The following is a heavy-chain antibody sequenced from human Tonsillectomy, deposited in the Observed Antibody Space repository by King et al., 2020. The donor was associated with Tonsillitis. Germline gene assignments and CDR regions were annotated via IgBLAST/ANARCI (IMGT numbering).Heavy chain of an antibody. CDR2: INHSGST. CDR1: GGSCSGYY. Sequence: VQLQQWGAGLLKPSETLSLTCAVYGGSCSGYYWSWIRQSPGKGLEWIGEINHSGSTNYKPSLKSRVTISVDTPKNHFSLKQSSVTAADTAVYYCARGGYTYAYRNDAFDIWGQGTMVTVSS. J-gene: IGHJ3*02. V-gene: IGHV4-34*01. CDR3: ARGGYTYAYRNDAFDI. D-gene: IGHD3-16*01.